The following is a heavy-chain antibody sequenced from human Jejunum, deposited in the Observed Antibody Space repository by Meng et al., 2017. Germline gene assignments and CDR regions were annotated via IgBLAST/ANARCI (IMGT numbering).Heavy chain of an antibody. CDR3: AKKLAMTTPGNYFDY. J-gene: IGHJ4*02. CDR2: VTESSES. Sequence: GGPLRLPWAAPGFTFSNYPMTWARRAPGKGLEWVSTVTESSESFYADSVKGRFTISRDNSKNTLFLQMNGLRADDTAVYYCAKKLAMTTPGNYFDYWGQGTLVTVSS. V-gene: IGHV3-23*01. CDR1: GFTFSNYP. D-gene: IGHD4-11*01.